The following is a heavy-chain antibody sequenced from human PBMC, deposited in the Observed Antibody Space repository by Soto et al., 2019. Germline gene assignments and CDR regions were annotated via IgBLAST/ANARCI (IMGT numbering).Heavy chain of an antibody. CDR2: IYSGGTT. J-gene: IGHJ5*02. V-gene: IGHV3-66*01. CDR1: GFTVSSNY. CDR3: ARNGVSSDYSVSFDP. D-gene: IGHD3-22*01. Sequence: EVQLVESGGGLVQPGGSLRLSCAASGFTVSSNYMSWVRQAPGKGLEWVSVIYSGGTTYYADSMKRRFTISRDNAKNILHLNINSRRADDTAVYYCARNGVSSDYSVSFDPWGQGTLVTVSS.